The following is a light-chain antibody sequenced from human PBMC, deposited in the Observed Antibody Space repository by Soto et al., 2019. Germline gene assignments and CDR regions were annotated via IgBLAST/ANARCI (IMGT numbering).Light chain of an antibody. CDR1: QSVGTS. CDR2: AAS. CDR3: QHYNYGLPPVT. V-gene: IGKV3-15*01. J-gene: IGKJ4*01. Sequence: DIVLTQSPATLSVSPGDRATLSCRANQSVGTSLAWYQHKLGQTHRLLIYAASTRVTGIPARFSGSGSGTDFTLTINYLRSEDFGIYYCQHYNYGLPPVTFGGGTKVEI.